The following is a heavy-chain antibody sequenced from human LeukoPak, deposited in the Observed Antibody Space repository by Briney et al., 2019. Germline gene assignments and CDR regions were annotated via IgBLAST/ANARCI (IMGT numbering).Heavy chain of an antibody. J-gene: IGHJ4*02. CDR3: AKVWLITGHYYFDC. V-gene: IGHV1-18*01. CDR2: ISAYNGNT. Sequence: ASVKVSCKASGYSFTSYGISWVRQAPGQGLEWMGWISAYNGNTNYAQKLQGRVTMTTDTSTSTAYMELRSLRSDDTAVYYCAKVWLITGHYYFDCWGQGTLVTVSS. CDR1: GYSFTSYG. D-gene: IGHD3-22*01.